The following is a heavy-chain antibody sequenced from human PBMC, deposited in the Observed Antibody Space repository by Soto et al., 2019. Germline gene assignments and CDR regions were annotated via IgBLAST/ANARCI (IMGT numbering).Heavy chain of an antibody. D-gene: IGHD2-15*01. Sequence: EVQLVDSGGGLVKPGGSFRLPCEASGFSVTKAWLTWVRQAPGKGLEWVGRVYTSAEGGATNYAAPVKGRFTISRDDSKNTVYLQMNSLMTEDTAVYYCTTGSVEGFWGQGTTVTVSS. CDR1: GFSVTKAW. J-gene: IGHJ6*02. V-gene: IGHV3-15*06. CDR3: TTGSVEGF. CDR2: VYTSAEGGAT.